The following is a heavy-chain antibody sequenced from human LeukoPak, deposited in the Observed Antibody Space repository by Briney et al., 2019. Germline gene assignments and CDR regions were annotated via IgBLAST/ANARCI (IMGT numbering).Heavy chain of an antibody. CDR3: AGRRSSGWYAY. D-gene: IGHD6-19*01. J-gene: IGHJ4*02. CDR2: IYDSGTT. Sequence: GGSLRLSCSASGFTFSTYWMSWVRQAPGKGLEWVSVIYDSGTTYYADSVKGRFLIFRDTSKNTVDLQMNSLRVEDTAVYYCAGRRSSGWYAYWGQGTLVTVSS. V-gene: IGHV3-53*01. CDR1: GFTFSTYW.